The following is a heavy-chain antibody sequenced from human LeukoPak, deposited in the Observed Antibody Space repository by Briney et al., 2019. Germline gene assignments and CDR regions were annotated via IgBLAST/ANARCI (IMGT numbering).Heavy chain of an antibody. J-gene: IGHJ3*02. D-gene: IGHD6-13*01. Sequence: GGSLRLSCAASGFTFSSYGMSWVRQAPGKGLEWVSAISGSGGSTYYADSVKGRFTISRDNSKNMLYQQMNSLRAEDTAVYYCAKDEEAAAGPITDAFDIWGQGTMVTVSS. CDR3: AKDEEAAAGPITDAFDI. CDR2: ISGSGGST. CDR1: GFTFSSYG. V-gene: IGHV3-23*01.